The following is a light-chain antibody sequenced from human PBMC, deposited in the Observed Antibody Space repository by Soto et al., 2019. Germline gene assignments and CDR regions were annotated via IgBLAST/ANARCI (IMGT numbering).Light chain of an antibody. CDR1: QSVSSN. J-gene: IGKJ1*01. CDR3: QQYNNWPRT. Sequence: EIVMTQSPATLSVSPGERATLSCRASQSVSSNLAWYQQKPGQAPRLLIYGSYTRATGIPARFSGSGSATVFTLTISSLQSEDAAVYYCQQYNNWPRTFGQGTKVEIK. V-gene: IGKV3-15*01. CDR2: GSY.